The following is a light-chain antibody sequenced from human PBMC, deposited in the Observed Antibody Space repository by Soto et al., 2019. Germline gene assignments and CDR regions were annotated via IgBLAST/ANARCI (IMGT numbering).Light chain of an antibody. J-gene: IGKJ3*01. CDR1: QSINNRY. CDR2: AAS. Sequence: EIVLTQSPGTLSLSPGERATLSCRASQSINNRYLAWYQQKPGQAPRLLIYAASSRPTGIPDRFSGSGSGTDFTLTISSLEPEDFAVYYCQQFGSSPGYTFGPGTKVDIK. CDR3: QQFGSSPGYT. V-gene: IGKV3-20*01.